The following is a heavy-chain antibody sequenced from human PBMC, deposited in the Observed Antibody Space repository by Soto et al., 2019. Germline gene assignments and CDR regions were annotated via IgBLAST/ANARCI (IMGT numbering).Heavy chain of an antibody. CDR1: GYTFTGYY. CDR2: INPNSGGT. CDR3: AREXLANYYDSSGYYSEFDY. V-gene: IGHV1-2*02. D-gene: IGHD3-22*01. J-gene: IGHJ4*02. Sequence: VSLKRSCKASGYTFTGYYMHWVRQAPGQGLEWMGWINPNSGGTNYAQKFQGRVTMTRDTSISTAYIELSRLRSDDTAVYYCAREXLANYYDSSGYYSEFDYWGQGTLVTVSS.